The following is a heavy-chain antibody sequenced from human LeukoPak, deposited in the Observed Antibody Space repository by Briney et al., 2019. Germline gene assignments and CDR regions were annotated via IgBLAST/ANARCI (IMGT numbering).Heavy chain of an antibody. CDR3: AREAYSYDRGADY. D-gene: IGHD3-22*01. V-gene: IGHV3-53*01. Sequence: GGSLRLSCAASGFTVSSNYMSWVRQAPGRGLEWVTVIYSGGNTYYADSVKGRFTVSRDNSKNTLYLQMNSLRAEDTAVYYCAREAYSYDRGADYWGQGTLVTVSS. CDR1: GFTVSSNY. J-gene: IGHJ4*02. CDR2: IYSGGNT.